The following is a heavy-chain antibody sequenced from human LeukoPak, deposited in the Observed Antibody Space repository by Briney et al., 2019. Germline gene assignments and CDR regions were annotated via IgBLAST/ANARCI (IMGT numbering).Heavy chain of an antibody. D-gene: IGHD3-22*01. CDR1: GFTFSSYA. Sequence: GGSLRLSCAASGFTFSSYAMSWVRQAPGKGLEWVAVIWYDGSYKYYADSVKSRFTISRDNSKNTLYLQMNSLRAEDTAVYYCARDDSSGYYYVDYWGQGTLVTVSS. J-gene: IGHJ4*02. CDR3: ARDDSSGYYYVDY. V-gene: IGHV3-33*08. CDR2: IWYDGSYK.